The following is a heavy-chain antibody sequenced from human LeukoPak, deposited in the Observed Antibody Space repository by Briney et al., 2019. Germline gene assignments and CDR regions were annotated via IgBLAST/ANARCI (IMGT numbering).Heavy chain of an antibody. Sequence: GGSLRLSCAASGFTFDDSAMHWVRQAPGKGLEWVSGISWNSGNIGYADSVKGRFTISRDNAKNSLYLQMNSLRAEDTALYYCAKDRLAVEYHYYYGLDVWGQGTTVTVSS. D-gene: IGHD6-19*01. V-gene: IGHV3-9*01. CDR1: GFTFDDSA. J-gene: IGHJ6*02. CDR3: AKDRLAVEYHYYYGLDV. CDR2: ISWNSGNI.